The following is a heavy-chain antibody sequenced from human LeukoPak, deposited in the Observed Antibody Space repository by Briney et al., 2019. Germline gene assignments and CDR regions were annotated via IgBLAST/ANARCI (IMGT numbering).Heavy chain of an antibody. CDR3: ARGGYSSSWFWHY. Sequence: GGSLRPSCAASGFTFSSSWMTWVRQAPGKGLEWVANINRDGSEKYYVDSVKGRFTISRDNAKNSLYLQMNSLRAEDTAVYYCARGGYSSSWFWHYWGQGTLVTVSS. CDR2: INRDGSEK. V-gene: IGHV3-7*01. CDR1: GFTFSSSW. J-gene: IGHJ4*02. D-gene: IGHD6-13*01.